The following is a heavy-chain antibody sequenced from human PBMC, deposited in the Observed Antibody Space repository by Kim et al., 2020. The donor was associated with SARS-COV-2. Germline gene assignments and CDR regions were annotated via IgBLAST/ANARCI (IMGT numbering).Heavy chain of an antibody. CDR3: AKGNYYDSSGYYYY. D-gene: IGHD3-22*01. J-gene: IGHJ4*02. Sequence: GGSLRLSCAASGFTFSSYAMSWVRQAPGKGLEWVSAISGSGGSTYYADSVKGRFTISRDNSKNTLYLQMNSLRAEDTAVYYCAKGNYYDSSGYYYYWGQGTLVTVSS. CDR1: GFTFSSYA. V-gene: IGHV3-23*01. CDR2: ISGSGGST.